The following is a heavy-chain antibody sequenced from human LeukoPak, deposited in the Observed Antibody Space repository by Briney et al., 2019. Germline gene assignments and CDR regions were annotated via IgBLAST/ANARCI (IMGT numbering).Heavy chain of an antibody. CDR1: GFIFSSHG. D-gene: IGHD5-18*01. J-gene: IGHJ3*01. CDR2: ISPSGDIT. V-gene: IGHV3-23*01. CDR3: TTLRPYIQPR. Sequence: PGGSLRLSCAASGFIFSSHGMNWVRQAPGKGLEWVSGISPSGDITYYADSVKGRFTISRDNSKNTVYLQMDSLRFEDAAAYYCTTLRPYIQPRWGQGTMVTVSS.